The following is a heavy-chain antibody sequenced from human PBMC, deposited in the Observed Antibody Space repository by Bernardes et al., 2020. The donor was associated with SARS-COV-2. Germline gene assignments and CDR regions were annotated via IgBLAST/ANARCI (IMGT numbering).Heavy chain of an antibody. CDR3: SRDGGWGALDN. J-gene: IGHJ1*01. D-gene: IGHD3-16*01. CDR2: IDNFGMTL. CDR1: GFSFNDYR. V-gene: IGHV3-48*04. Sequence: GGSLRLSCASSGFSFNDYRMHWVRQAPGKGLEWISYIDNFGMTLSYADSVKGRFTVSRGNSEHSVYLEMRNLRADDTAIYFCSRDGGWGALDNWGHGTLVTVSS.